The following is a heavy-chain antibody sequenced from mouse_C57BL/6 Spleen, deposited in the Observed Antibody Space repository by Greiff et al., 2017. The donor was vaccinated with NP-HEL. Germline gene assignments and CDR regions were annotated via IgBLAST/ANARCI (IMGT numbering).Heavy chain of an antibody. D-gene: IGHD2-2*01. CDR3: ASLMVTTWGNYYAMDY. V-gene: IGHV2-9-1*01. CDR1: GFSLTSYA. J-gene: IGHJ4*01. CDR2: IWTGGGT. Sequence: VNVVESGPGLVAPSQSLSITCTVSGFSLTSYAISWVRQPPGKGLEWLGVIWTGGGTNYNSALKSRLSISKDNSKSQVFLKMNSLQTDDTARYYCASLMVTTWGNYYAMDYWGQGTSVTVSS.